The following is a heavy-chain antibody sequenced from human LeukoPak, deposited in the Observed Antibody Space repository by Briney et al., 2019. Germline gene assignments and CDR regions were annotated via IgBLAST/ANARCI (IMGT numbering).Heavy chain of an antibody. CDR1: GGSFSGYY. CDR3: ARARGNSWYHY. Sequence: PSETLSLTCAVYGGSFSGYYWSWIRQPPGKGLEWIGEINHSGSTNYNPSLKSRVTISVDTSKNQFSLKLSSVTAAHTAVYYCARARGNSWYHYWGQGTLVTVSS. CDR2: INHSGST. V-gene: IGHV4-34*01. D-gene: IGHD6-13*01. J-gene: IGHJ4*02.